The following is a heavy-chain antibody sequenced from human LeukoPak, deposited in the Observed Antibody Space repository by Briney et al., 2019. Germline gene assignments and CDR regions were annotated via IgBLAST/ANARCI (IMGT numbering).Heavy chain of an antibody. J-gene: IGHJ4*02. CDR3: ARDRSVRFLEWLPYFDY. CDR1: GGSISSYY. CDR2: IYYSGST. V-gene: IGHV4-59*12. D-gene: IGHD3-3*01. Sequence: PSETLSLTCTVSGGSISSYYWSWIRQPPGKGLEWIGYIYYSGSTNYNPSLKSRVTISVDTSKNQFSLKLSSVTAADTAVYYCARDRSVRFLEWLPYFDYWGQGTLVTVSS.